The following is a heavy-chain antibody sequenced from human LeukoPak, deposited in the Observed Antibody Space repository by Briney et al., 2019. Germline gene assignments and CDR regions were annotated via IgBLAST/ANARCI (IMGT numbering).Heavy chain of an antibody. CDR1: GYSFSIYW. CDR3: ARWVTADRGKKDAFDI. V-gene: IGHV5-51*01. CDR2: IFPGDSDT. D-gene: IGHD2-21*02. Sequence: GESLKISCKGSGYSFSIYWIGWVRQMPRKGLEWMGIIFPGDSDTRYGPSFQGQVTFSVDKSITTAYLQWSSLKASDTAMYYCARWVTADRGKKDAFDIWGQGTMVTVSS. J-gene: IGHJ3*02.